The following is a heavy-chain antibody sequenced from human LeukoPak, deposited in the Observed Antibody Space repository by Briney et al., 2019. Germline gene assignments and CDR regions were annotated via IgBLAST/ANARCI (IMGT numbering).Heavy chain of an antibody. J-gene: IGHJ4*02. CDR2: INPSGGST. V-gene: IGHV1-46*01. D-gene: IGHD5-18*01. Sequence: ASVKVSCKASGYTFTTYYLHWVRQAPGQGLEWMGIINPSGGSTSYAQKFQGRVTMTRDMSTSTVYMELSRLRSDDTAVYYCARFLHSYGFKELVYFDYWGQGTLVTVSS. CDR3: ARFLHSYGFKELVYFDY. CDR1: GYTFTTYY.